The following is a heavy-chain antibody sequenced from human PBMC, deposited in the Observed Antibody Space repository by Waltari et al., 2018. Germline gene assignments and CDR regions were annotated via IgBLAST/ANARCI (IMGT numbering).Heavy chain of an antibody. V-gene: IGHV3-23*03. CDR2: IYSGGST. CDR1: GFTFSSYA. CDR3: AKDVNFLAL. Sequence: EVQLLESGGGLVQPGGSLRLSCAASGFTFSSYAMSWVRQAPGKGVEWVSVIYSGGSTYYADSVKGRFTISRDNSKNTLYLQMNSLRAEDTAVYYCAKDVNFLALWGQGTLVTVSS. J-gene: IGHJ4*02.